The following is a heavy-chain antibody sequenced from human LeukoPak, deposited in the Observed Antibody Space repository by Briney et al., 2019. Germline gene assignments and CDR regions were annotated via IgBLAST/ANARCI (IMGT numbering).Heavy chain of an antibody. Sequence: SVKVSCKASGGTFSSYAISWVRQAPGQGLEWMGGIIPIFGTANYAQKFQGRVTITADKSTSTAYMELSSLRSEDTAVYYCARVLITMVRGVIIQKYMDVWGKGTTVTISS. CDR1: GGTFSSYA. CDR2: IIPIFGTA. D-gene: IGHD3-10*01. J-gene: IGHJ6*03. CDR3: ARVLITMVRGVIIQKYMDV. V-gene: IGHV1-69*06.